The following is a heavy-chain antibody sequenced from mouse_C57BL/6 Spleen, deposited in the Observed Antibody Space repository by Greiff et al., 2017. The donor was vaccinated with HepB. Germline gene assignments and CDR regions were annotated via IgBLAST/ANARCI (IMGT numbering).Heavy chain of an antibody. J-gene: IGHJ3*01. V-gene: IGHV1-26*01. D-gene: IGHD3-2*02. CDR3: ARMGPRGSGYSWFAY. CDR2: INPNNGGT. CDR1: GYTFTDYY. Sequence: EVQLQQSGPELVKPGASVKISCKASGYTFTDYYMNWVKQSHGKSLEWIGDINPNNGGTSYNQKFKGKATLTVDKSSSTAYMELRSLTSEDSAVYYCARMGPRGSGYSWFAYWGQGTLVTVSA.